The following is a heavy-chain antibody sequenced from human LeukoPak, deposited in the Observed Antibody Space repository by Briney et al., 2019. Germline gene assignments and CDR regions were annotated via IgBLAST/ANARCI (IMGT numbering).Heavy chain of an antibody. Sequence: PGGSLRLSCAASGFTFSSYWMSWVRQAPGKGLEWIGEINHSGSTNYNPSLKSRVTISVDTSKNQFSLKLSSVTAADTAVYYCARQNYGAAPLRYWGQGTLVTVSS. CDR2: INHSGST. CDR3: ARQNYGAAPLRY. CDR1: GFTFSSYW. J-gene: IGHJ4*02. D-gene: IGHD4/OR15-4a*01. V-gene: IGHV4-34*01.